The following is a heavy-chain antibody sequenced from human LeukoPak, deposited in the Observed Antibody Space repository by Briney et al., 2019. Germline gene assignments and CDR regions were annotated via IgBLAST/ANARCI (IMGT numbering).Heavy chain of an antibody. CDR3: AKSKDGYNYGAFDI. CDR2: ISGSAGST. Sequence: GGSLRLSCAASGFTFSNYGMNWVRQAPGKGLEWVSAISGSAGSTKYADSVKGRFTISRDNPKNTLYLQMNSLRVEDTALYYCAKSKDGYNYGAFDIWGQGTLVTVSS. CDR1: GFTFSNYG. D-gene: IGHD5-24*01. J-gene: IGHJ3*02. V-gene: IGHV3-23*01.